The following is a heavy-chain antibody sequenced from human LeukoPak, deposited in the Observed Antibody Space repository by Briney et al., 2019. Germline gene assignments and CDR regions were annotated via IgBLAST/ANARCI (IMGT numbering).Heavy chain of an antibody. CDR1: GGSISSYY. D-gene: IGHD6-19*01. V-gene: IGHV4-4*07. CDR3: ATRIAVAVVPGAGFDL. J-gene: IGHJ2*01. CDR2: IYTSGST. Sequence: PSETLSLTCTVSGGSISSYYWSWIRQPPGKGLEWIGCIYTSGSTNYNPSLKSRVTMSVDTPKNHFSLKLTSVTAADTAVYYCATRIAVAVVPGAGFDLWGRGTLVTVSS.